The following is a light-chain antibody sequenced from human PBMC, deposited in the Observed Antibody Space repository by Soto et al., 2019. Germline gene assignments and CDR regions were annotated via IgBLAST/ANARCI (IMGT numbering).Light chain of an antibody. CDR3: QQYKNWPPIT. V-gene: IGKV3-15*01. CDR1: QSVSSN. J-gene: IGKJ5*01. CDR2: DVS. Sequence: EIVMTQSPANLSVSPGERATLSCRASQSVSSNLAWYQQKPGQAPRLLIYDVSTRATGIPARFSGSGSGTEFTLTISSLQSEDFAVYYCQQYKNWPPITFGQGTRLEIK.